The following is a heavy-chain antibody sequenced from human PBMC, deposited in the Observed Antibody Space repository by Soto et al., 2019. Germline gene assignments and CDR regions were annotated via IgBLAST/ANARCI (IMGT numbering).Heavy chain of an antibody. Sequence: GASVKVSCKASGYTFTGYYMHWVRQAPGQGLEWMGWINPNSGGTNYAQKFQGRVTMTRDTSISTAYMELSRLRSDDTAVYYCARQQLVRSQDLDPSGQGTRVTVSS. CDR2: INPNSGGT. CDR3: ARQQLVRSQDLDP. D-gene: IGHD6-13*01. V-gene: IGHV1-2*02. CDR1: GYTFTGYY. J-gene: IGHJ5*02.